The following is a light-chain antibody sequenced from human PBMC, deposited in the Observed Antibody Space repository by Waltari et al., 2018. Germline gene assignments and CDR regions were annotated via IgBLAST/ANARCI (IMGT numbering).Light chain of an antibody. Sequence: QSVLTQPPSVSAAPGQKVTISRSGSSSNIGTNYVSWYQQLPGTAPKLLLYENNKRPSGIPDRVSGSKAGTSATLGITGLQTGDEADYYCGTWDSSLSAVVFGGGTKLTVL. CDR2: ENN. CDR1: SSNIGTNY. V-gene: IGLV1-51*02. CDR3: GTWDSSLSAVV. J-gene: IGLJ2*01.